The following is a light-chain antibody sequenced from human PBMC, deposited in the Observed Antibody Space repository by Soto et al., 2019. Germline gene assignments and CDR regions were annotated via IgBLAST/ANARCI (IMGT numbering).Light chain of an antibody. Sequence: EGVLTQSPYTLSLSTGERAPLYCRASQSVSSFLAWYQQKPGQAPRLLIYDASSRATGIPDRFSGGGSGTDFTLTISRLEPEDFAVYYCQQFSSYPLTFGGGTKVDIK. CDR2: DAS. CDR1: QSVSSF. J-gene: IGKJ4*01. V-gene: IGKV3-20*01. CDR3: QQFSSYPLT.